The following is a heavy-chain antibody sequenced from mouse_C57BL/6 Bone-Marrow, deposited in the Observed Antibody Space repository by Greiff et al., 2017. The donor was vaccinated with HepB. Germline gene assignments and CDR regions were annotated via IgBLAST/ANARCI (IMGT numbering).Heavy chain of an antibody. V-gene: IGHV1-59*01. CDR2: IDPSDSYT. J-gene: IGHJ3*01. CDR3: ARWGDGYPALFAY. Sequence: QVQLQQPGAELVRPGTSVTLSCKASGYTFTSYWMHWVKQRPGQGLEWIGVIDPSDSYTNYKQKFKGKATLTVDTSSSTAYMQLSSLTSEDSAVYYCARWGDGYPALFAYWGQGTLVTVSA. CDR1: GYTFTSYW. D-gene: IGHD2-3*01.